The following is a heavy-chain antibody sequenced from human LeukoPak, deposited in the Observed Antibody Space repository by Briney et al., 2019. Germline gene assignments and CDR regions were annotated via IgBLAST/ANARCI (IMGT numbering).Heavy chain of an antibody. D-gene: IGHD6-25*01. CDR3: ARVSGRYYYGLDV. CDR2: IYYSGNT. J-gene: IGHJ6*02. Sequence: SETLSLTCKVSSGSIRSGDFSWSWIRQPPGKGLEWIGHIYYSGNTDYNPSLKSRPSISLDTSKNQFSLTLRSLTAEDTAVYYCARVSGRYYYGLDVWGQGTTFTVSS. CDR1: SGSIRSGDFS. V-gene: IGHV4-30-4*01.